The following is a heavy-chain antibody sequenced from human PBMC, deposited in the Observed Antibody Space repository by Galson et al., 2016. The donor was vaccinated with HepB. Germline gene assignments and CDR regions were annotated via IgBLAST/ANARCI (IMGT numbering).Heavy chain of an antibody. CDR1: GFSYSDYS. V-gene: IGHV3-48*01. Sequence: SLRLSCAGSGFSYSDYSINWVRQAPGEGLEWISYLSSTSTLIYYADSVKGRFTVSRDNAKNPLYLQMNSLRAEDTALYYCARDRHGYTYYGTLGIGYFDLWGRGTLVTVSS. J-gene: IGHJ2*01. CDR3: ARDRHGYTYYGTLGIGYFDL. CDR2: LSSTSTLI. D-gene: IGHD5-12*01.